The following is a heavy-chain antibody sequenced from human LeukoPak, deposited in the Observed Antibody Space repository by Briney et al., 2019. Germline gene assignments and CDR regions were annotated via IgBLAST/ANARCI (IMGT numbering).Heavy chain of an antibody. CDR2: INSDGSWT. Sequence: GGSLRLSCAASGTYWMHWVRQAPGKGLVWVSHINSDGSWTGYADSVRGRFTISKDNAKNTVSLQMNNLRAEDTAVYYCVTFYETYWGRGTLVTVSS. J-gene: IGHJ4*02. CDR3: VTFYETY. D-gene: IGHD2/OR15-2a*01. CDR1: GTYW. V-gene: IGHV3-74*01.